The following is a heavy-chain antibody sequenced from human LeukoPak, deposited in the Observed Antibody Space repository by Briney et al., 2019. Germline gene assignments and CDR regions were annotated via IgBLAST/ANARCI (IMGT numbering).Heavy chain of an antibody. J-gene: IGHJ4*02. CDR1: GFTFSSYA. CDR2: ISGSGGST. V-gene: IGHV3-23*01. CDR3: AKDGNYGSGRAFDY. D-gene: IGHD3-10*01. Sequence: GGSLRLSCAASGFTFSSYAMSWVRQALGKGLEWVSAISGSGGSTSYADSVKGRFTISRDNSKNTLYLQMNSLRAEDTAVYYCAKDGNYGSGRAFDYWGQGTLVTVSS.